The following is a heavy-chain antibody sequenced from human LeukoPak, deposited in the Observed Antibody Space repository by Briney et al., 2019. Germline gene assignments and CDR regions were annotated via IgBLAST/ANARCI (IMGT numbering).Heavy chain of an antibody. V-gene: IGHV3-7*01. CDR1: GFTFSGYW. CDR3: ARAGGTSWADY. J-gene: IGHJ4*02. Sequence: GGSLTLSCAASGFTFSGYWMTWVRQAPGKGLEWVANVKQDGTEKFYVDSVKGRFTISRDNGKNSLYLQMNSLRVEDTAIYYCARAGGTSWADYWGQGTLVTVSS. CDR2: VKQDGTEK. D-gene: IGHD6-13*01.